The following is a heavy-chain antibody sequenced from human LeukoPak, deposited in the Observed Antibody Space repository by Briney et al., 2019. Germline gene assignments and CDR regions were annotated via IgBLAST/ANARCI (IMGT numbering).Heavy chain of an antibody. V-gene: IGHV3-33*01. CDR3: GRDPGQQYYNGVYV. CDR2: IWYDGSNK. Sequence: GRSLTLSCAASGFTFSNYCMHWVRRAPGKGLEWVGAIWYDGSNKLYVESVKGRVTVSKDTSNSALDLQMNRLGDDAAAVYYCGRDPGQQYYNGVYVWGKGTTVTVAS. J-gene: IGHJ6*04. CDR1: GFTFSNYC.